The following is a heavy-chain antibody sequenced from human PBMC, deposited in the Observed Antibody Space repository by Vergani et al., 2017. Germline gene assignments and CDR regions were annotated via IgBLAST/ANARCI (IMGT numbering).Heavy chain of an antibody. V-gene: IGHV3-21*04. J-gene: IGHJ4*02. CDR1: GFTFSSYS. D-gene: IGHD3-22*01. Sequence: VQLVESGGGLVKPGGSLRLSCAASGFTFSSYSMNWVRQAPGKGLEWVSSISSSRSYIYYADSVKGRFTISRDNAKNSLYLQMTSLRAEDTAVYYCAKVANYYDSSGYRTAYDYWGQGTLVTVSS. CDR3: AKVANYYDSSGYRTAYDY. CDR2: ISSSRSYI.